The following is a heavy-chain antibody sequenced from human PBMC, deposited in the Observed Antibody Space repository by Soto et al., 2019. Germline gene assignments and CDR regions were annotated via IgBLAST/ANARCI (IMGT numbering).Heavy chain of an antibody. CDR1: GFTFSSYW. D-gene: IGHD3-3*01. CDR3: AREGLRFLEWFPFLDV. Sequence: GGSLRLSCAASGFTFSSYWMSWVRQAPGKGLEWVANIKQDGSEKYYVDSVKGRFTISRDNAKNSLYLQMNSLRAEDTAVYYCAREGLRFLEWFPFLDVWGKGTTVTVSS. J-gene: IGHJ6*04. CDR2: IKQDGSEK. V-gene: IGHV3-7*01.